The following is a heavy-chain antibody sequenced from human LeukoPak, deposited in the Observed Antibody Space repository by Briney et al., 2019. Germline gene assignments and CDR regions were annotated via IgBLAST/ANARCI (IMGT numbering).Heavy chain of an antibody. CDR1: GGSISSYY. J-gene: IGHJ4*02. Sequence: PSETLSLTCTVSGGSISSYYWSWIRQPPGKGLEWIGYIYYSGSTNYNPSLKSRVTISVDTSKNQFSLKLSSVTAADTAVYYCARVSCSGSYSSDFDYWGQGTLVTVSS. V-gene: IGHV4-59*01. D-gene: IGHD1-26*01. CDR2: IYYSGST. CDR3: ARVSCSGSYSSDFDY.